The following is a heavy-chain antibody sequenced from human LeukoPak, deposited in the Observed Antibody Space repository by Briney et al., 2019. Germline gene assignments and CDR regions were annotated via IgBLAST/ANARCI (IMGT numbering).Heavy chain of an antibody. J-gene: IGHJ4*02. Sequence: SVKVSCKASGGTFSSYAISWVRQAPGQGLEWMGGIIPIFGTANYAQKFQGRVTITTDESTSTAYMELSSLRSEDTAVYYCATSPSDSSSWYRSLDYWGQGTLVTVSS. CDR3: ATSPSDSSSWYRSLDY. V-gene: IGHV1-69*05. CDR2: IIPIFGTA. D-gene: IGHD6-13*01. CDR1: GGTFSSYA.